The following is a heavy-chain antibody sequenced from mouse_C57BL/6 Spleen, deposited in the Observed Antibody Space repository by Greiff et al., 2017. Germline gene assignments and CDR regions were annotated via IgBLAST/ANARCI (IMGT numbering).Heavy chain of an antibody. J-gene: IGHJ4*01. D-gene: IGHD3-1*01. V-gene: IGHV1-59*01. Sequence: VQLQQPGAELVRPGTSVKLSCKASGYTFTSYWMHWVKQRPGQGLEWIGVIDPSDSYTNYNQKFKGKATLTVDTSSSTAYMQLSSLTSEDSAVYYCARGRALYAMDYWGQGTSVTVSS. CDR2: IDPSDSYT. CDR1: GYTFTSYW. CDR3: ARGRALYAMDY.